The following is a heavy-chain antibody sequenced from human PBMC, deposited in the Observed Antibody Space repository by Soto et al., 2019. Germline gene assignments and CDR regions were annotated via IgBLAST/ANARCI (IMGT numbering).Heavy chain of an antibody. CDR3: ARKYSYGSGTYLFYFDD. CDR2: ITYSGGTT. V-gene: IGHV3-23*01. CDR1: GFTFSNYA. D-gene: IGHD3-10*01. Sequence: EVQLLESGGALVQPGGSLRLSCAASGFTFSNYAMSWVRQAPGKGLDWISTITYSGGTTHYADSVKGRFTVSRDNSKNTLYLQVNSLRADHTAVYYCARKYSYGSGTYLFYFDDWGQGTLVTVAS. J-gene: IGHJ4*02.